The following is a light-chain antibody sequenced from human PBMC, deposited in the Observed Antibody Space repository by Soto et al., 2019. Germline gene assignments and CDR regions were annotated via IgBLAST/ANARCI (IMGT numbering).Light chain of an antibody. J-gene: IGLJ1*01. Sequence: QSVLTQPPSASGTPGQRVTISCSGSSSNIGINTVNWYQQLPGTAPKLLIYSNNQRPSGVPDRFAGSKSGTSASLAISGLQSYDEADYYCAAWDDSLNGYVFGTGTKLTVL. CDR1: SSNIGINT. CDR3: AAWDDSLNGYV. V-gene: IGLV1-44*01. CDR2: SNN.